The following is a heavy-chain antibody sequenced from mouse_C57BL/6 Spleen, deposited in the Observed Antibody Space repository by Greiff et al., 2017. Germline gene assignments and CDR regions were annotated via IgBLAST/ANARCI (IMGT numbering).Heavy chain of an antibody. Sequence: QVQLQQSGAELVRPGTSVKVSCKASGYAFTNYLIEWVKQRPGQGLEWIGVINPGSGGTNYNEKFKGKATLTADKSSSTAYMQLSSLTSEDSAVYFCARSPYYYGSSLYYAMDYWGQGTSVTVSS. CDR3: ARSPYYYGSSLYYAMDY. J-gene: IGHJ4*01. V-gene: IGHV1-54*01. CDR2: INPGSGGT. CDR1: GYAFTNYL. D-gene: IGHD1-1*01.